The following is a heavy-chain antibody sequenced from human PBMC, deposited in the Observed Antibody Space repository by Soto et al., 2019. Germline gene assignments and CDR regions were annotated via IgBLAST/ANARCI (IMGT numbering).Heavy chain of an antibody. J-gene: IGHJ4*02. CDR3: XXXXXXXXXXFDY. V-gene: IGHV1-69*02. Sequence: QVQLVQSGAEVKKPGSSVKVSCKASGDTFSFYTLNWVRQAPGQGFEWVGRVNPILAMSSSAHKFQGRVXXXXXXXXXXXXXXXXXXXXXXXXXXXXXXXXXXXXXXFDYWGQGTLVTVSS. CDR2: VNPILAMS. CDR1: GDTFSFYT.